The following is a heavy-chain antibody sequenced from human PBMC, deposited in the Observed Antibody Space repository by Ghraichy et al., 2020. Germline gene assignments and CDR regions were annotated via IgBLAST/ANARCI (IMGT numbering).Heavy chain of an antibody. CDR1: GFTFSSYW. CDR2: INSDGSST. Sequence: LSLTCAASGFTFSSYWMHWVRQAPGKGLVWVSRINSDGSSTSYADSVKGRFTISRDNAKNTLYLQMNSLRAEDTAVYYCARALGYCSGGSCYVYYYYYYMDVWGKGTTVTVSS. V-gene: IGHV3-74*01. CDR3: ARALGYCSGGSCYVYYYYYYMDV. J-gene: IGHJ6*03. D-gene: IGHD2-15*01.